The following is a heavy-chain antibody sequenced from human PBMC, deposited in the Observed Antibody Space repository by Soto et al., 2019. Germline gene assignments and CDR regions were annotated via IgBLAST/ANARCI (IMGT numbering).Heavy chain of an antibody. V-gene: IGHV1-69*12. CDR3: ARNEHSSSWYFGFDY. Sequence: QVQLVQSGAEVKKPGSSVKVSCKASGGTFSSYAISWVRQAPGQGLEWMGGIIPIFGTANYAQKFQGRVTITVDESTSTAYMELSSLRSEDTVVYYCARNEHSSSWYFGFDYWGQGTLVTVSS. D-gene: IGHD6-13*01. CDR1: GGTFSSYA. CDR2: IIPIFGTA. J-gene: IGHJ4*02.